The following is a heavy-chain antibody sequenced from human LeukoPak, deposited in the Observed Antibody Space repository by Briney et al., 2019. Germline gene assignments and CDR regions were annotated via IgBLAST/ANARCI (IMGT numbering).Heavy chain of an antibody. D-gene: IGHD6-13*01. CDR2: ISGSSSHT. CDR3: ARGGGYYFDY. V-gene: IGHV3-11*05. CDR1: RFTSADYT. Sequence: GRSLRLSCPASRFTSADYTVTWFRQAPGKGLEWLSYISGSSSHTNYADSVKGRFTISRDNAKNSLYLQMNSLRAEDSAVYYCARGGGYYFDYWGQGTLVTVSS. J-gene: IGHJ4*02.